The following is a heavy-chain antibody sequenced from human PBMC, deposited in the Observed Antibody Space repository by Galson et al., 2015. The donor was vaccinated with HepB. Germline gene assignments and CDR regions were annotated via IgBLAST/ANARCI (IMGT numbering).Heavy chain of an antibody. V-gene: IGHV1-2*06. CDR2: LNPNSGGT. CDR1: GYTFTGYY. CDR3: VRDHFRGPNFWLRNWYFDL. Sequence: SVKVSCKASGYTFTGYYIHWVRQAPGQRFEWMGRLNPNSGGTEYAQTFQGRVTMTSDTSISTAYMELNRLRSDDTAVYYCVRDHFRGPNFWLRNWYFDLWGRGTLVTVSS. D-gene: IGHD5-12*01. J-gene: IGHJ2*01.